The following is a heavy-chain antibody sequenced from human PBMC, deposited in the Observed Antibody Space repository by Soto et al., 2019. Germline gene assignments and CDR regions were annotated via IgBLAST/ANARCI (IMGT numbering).Heavy chain of an antibody. D-gene: IGHD2-2*01. CDR1: GYTFTGYY. CDR2: INPNSGGT. J-gene: IGHJ4*02. V-gene: IGHV1-2*02. Sequence: ASVKVSCKASGYTFTGYYMHWLRQAPGQGLEWMGWINPNSGGTNYAQKFQGRVTMTRDTSISTAYMELSRLRSDDTAVYYCARGYCSSTSCYPPDYWGQGTLVTVSS. CDR3: ARGYCSSTSCYPPDY.